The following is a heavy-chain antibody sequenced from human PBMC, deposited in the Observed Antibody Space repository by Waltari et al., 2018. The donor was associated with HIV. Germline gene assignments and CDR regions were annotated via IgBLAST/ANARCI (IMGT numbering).Heavy chain of an antibody. CDR2: VRYDGSHE. J-gene: IGHJ4*03. V-gene: IGHV3-33*03. D-gene: IGHD1-26*01. Sequence: QVHVVQSGGAVVQPGGSLRLSCTASGVNHNIYAIHWVRQAPGRGLEWVAGVRYDGSHEYYGDAVKGRFTISRDNSKNAIFLEMTVLRLEDTANYHCAKDGAPGRDAVFDTWGQGTLVTV. CDR3: AKDGAPGRDAVFDT. CDR1: GVNHNIYA.